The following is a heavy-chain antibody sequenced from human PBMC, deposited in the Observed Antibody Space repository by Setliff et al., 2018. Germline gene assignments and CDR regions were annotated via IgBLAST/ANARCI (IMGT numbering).Heavy chain of an antibody. V-gene: IGHV3-33*06. CDR2: IWYDGSNK. J-gene: IGHJ4*02. D-gene: IGHD5-18*01. CDR1: GFTFSSYG. CDR3: AKSGYSYGYVFDY. Sequence: GGSLRLSCAASGFTFSSYGMHWVRQAPGKGLEWVAVIWYDGSNKYYADSVKGRFTISRDNSKNTVYLQMNSRSAEDTAVYYCAKSGYSYGYVFDYWGQGTLVTVSS.